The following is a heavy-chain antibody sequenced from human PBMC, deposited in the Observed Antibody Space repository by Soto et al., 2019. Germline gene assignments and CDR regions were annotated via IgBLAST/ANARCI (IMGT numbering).Heavy chain of an antibody. V-gene: IGHV4-4*07. CDR2: IYSSGST. CDR1: GGAISTYY. CDR3: ARGQRLPHRLDP. J-gene: IGHJ5*02. D-gene: IGHD2-2*01. Sequence: QVHLQESGPGLVKPSETLSLTCTVSGGAISTYYWTWIRQPAGKGLEWIGRIYSSGSTKYNPSLQSRVTTPLDTSHNQFARRLTSVPAAYTAVYYCARGQRLPHRLDPRGQRTLVTVSS.